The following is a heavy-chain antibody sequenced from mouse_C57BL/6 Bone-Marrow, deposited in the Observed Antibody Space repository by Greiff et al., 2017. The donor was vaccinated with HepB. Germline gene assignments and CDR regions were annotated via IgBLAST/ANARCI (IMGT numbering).Heavy chain of an antibody. CDR3: ARERLRRDYAMDY. D-gene: IGHD2-4*01. J-gene: IGHJ4*01. V-gene: IGHV5-17*01. CDR1: GFTFSDYG. Sequence: EVQLVESGGGLVKPGGSLKLSCAASGFTFSDYGMHWVRQAPEKGLEWVAYISSGSSTIYYADTVKGRFTISRDNAKNTLFLQMPSLRSEDTAMYYCARERLRRDYAMDYWGQGTSVTVSS. CDR2: ISSGSSTI.